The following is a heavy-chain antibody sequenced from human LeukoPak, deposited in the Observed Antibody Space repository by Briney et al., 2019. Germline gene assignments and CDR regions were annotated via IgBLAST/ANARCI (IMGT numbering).Heavy chain of an antibody. J-gene: IGHJ5*02. CDR1: GYTFTGYY. CDR3: ARVGVNWLQSRGWFDP. CDR2: INPNSGGT. Sequence: ASVKVSFKASGYTFTGYYMHWVRQAPGQGLGWMGWINPNSGGTNYAQKFQGRVTMTRDTSISTAYMELSRLRSDDTAVYYCARVGVNWLQSRGWFDPWGQGTLVTVSS. D-gene: IGHD5-24*01. V-gene: IGHV1-2*02.